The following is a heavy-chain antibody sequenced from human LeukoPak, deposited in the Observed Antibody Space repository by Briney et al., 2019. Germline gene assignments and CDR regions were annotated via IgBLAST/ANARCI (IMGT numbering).Heavy chain of an antibody. D-gene: IGHD1-7*01. V-gene: IGHV4-39*01. CDR3: ARHVVGNYDLLSFDY. CDR2: MFFTGNA. CDR1: SGSISSSSYY. Sequence: SETLSLTCSVSSGSISSSSYYWGRVRPPPGKGLEWIGSMFFTGNAYYNPSLKSRVTISVDTSENQFSLKLSSMTAADTAVYYCARHVVGNYDLLSFDYWGQGTLVTVSS. J-gene: IGHJ4*02.